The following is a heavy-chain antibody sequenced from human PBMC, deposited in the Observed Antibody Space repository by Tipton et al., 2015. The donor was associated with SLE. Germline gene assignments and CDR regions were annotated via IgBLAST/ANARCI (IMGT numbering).Heavy chain of an antibody. D-gene: IGHD6-25*01. V-gene: IGHV4-34*01. J-gene: IGHJ3*02. CDR2: INHSGST. CDR3: ARGVRYSSGQSAFDI. Sequence: TLSLTCAVYGGSFSGYYWSWIRQPPGKGLEWIGEINHSGSTNYNPSLKSRVTISINTSKNQFSLNLSSVTAADTAVYFCARGVRYSSGQSAFDIWGHGTMVSVSS. CDR1: GGSFSGYY.